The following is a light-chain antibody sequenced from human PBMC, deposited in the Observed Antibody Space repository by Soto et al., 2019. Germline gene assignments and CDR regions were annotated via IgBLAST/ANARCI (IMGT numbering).Light chain of an antibody. J-gene: IGKJ1*01. CDR2: GAS. CDR1: QTVTSNY. V-gene: IGKV3-20*01. Sequence: EIVLTQSPGTLSLSPGERVTLSCRASQTVTSNYLAWYHHKPGQSPRLLIYGASSRATGIPDRFSGSGSGTDFTLTISRLEPEDFALYYCQQYGSSPWTFGQGTKVELK. CDR3: QQYGSSPWT.